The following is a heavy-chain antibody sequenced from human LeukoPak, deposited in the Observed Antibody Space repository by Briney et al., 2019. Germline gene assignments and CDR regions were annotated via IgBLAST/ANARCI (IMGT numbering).Heavy chain of an antibody. CDR2: IFSSGST. D-gene: IGHD2/OR15-2a*01. CDR3: ARLTKFLTTYYPTR. V-gene: IGHV4-59*08. CDR1: GGSITGYY. J-gene: IGHJ4*02. Sequence: SETLSLTCTVSGGSITGYYWSWIGQPPGKGLEWVGYIFSSGSTNYNPSLKSRVTISLDTSKSQFSLKLISVTDSATAVYYCARLTKFLTTYYPTRRGQGALVTVSS.